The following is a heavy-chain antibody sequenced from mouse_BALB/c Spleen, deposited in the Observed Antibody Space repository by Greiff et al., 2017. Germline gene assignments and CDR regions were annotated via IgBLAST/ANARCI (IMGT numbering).Heavy chain of an antibody. CDR1: GFNIKDTY. V-gene: IGHV14-3*02. J-gene: IGHJ4*01. CDR3: ANYYYGSSPMDY. CDR2: IDPANGNT. Sequence: EVQLQQSGAELVKPGASVKLSCTASGFNIKDTYMHWVKQRPEQGLEWIGRIDPANGNTKYDPKFQGKATITADTSSNTAYLQLSSLTSEDTAVYYCANYYYGSSPMDYWGQGTSVTVSS. D-gene: IGHD1-1*01.